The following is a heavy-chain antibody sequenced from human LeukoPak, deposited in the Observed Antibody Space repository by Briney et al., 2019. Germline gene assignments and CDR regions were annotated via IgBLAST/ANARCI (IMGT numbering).Heavy chain of an antibody. V-gene: IGHV3-15*01. CDR2: IKSKTDGGTT. CDR1: GFTFSDYY. J-gene: IGHJ4*02. D-gene: IGHD3-3*01. CDR3: TTGDYDFWSDSYYFDY. Sequence: GGSLRLSCAASGFTFSDYYMSWIRQAPGKGLEWVGRIKSKTDGGTTDYAAPVKGRFTISRDDSKNTLYLQMNSLKTEDTAVYYCTTGDYDFWSDSYYFDYWGQGTLVTVSS.